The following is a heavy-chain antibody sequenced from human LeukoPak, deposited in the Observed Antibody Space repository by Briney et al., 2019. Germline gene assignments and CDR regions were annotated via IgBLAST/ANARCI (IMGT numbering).Heavy chain of an antibody. CDR3: ARETTEYSSGWYKVEGYFDY. D-gene: IGHD6-19*01. CDR2: IIPIFGTA. V-gene: IGHV1-69*05. Sequence: ASVKVSCKASGGTFSSYAISWVRQAPGQGLEWMGRIIPIFGTANYAQKFQVRVTITTDESTSTAYMELSSLRSEDTAVYYCARETTEYSSGWYKVEGYFDYWGQGTLVTVSS. CDR1: GGTFSSYA. J-gene: IGHJ4*02.